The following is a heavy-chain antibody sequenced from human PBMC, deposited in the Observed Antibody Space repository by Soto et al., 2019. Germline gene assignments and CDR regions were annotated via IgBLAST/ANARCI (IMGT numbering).Heavy chain of an antibody. Sequence: GGSLRLSCAASGFTFSSYDMHWVRQAPGKGLEWVAVISYDRSNKYYADSVKGRFTISRDNSKNTLYLQMNSLRAEDTAVYYCAKEHEDHSGWSLDYWGQGTLVTVSS. CDR2: ISYDRSNK. CDR1: GFTFSSYD. J-gene: IGHJ4*02. D-gene: IGHD6-19*01. V-gene: IGHV3-30*18. CDR3: AKEHEDHSGWSLDY.